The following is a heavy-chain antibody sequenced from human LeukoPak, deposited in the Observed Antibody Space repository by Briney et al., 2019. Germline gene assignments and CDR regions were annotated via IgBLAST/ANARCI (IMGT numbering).Heavy chain of an antibody. CDR3: ARHLLLGSRVDY. CDR2: IDPIDSYT. CDR1: GYRFPSYW. J-gene: IGHJ4*02. V-gene: IGHV5-10-1*01. Sequence: GESLKISCKASGYRFPSYWITWVRQMPGKGLEWMGGIDPIDSYTTYSPSFQGHVTISADKSIATVYLQWSSLKASDTAMYYCARHLLLGSRVDYWGQGTLVTVSS. D-gene: IGHD3-16*01.